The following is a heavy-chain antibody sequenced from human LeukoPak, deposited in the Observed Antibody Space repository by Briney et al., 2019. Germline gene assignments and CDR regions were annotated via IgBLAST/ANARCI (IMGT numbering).Heavy chain of an antibody. CDR1: GFSFSSCA. J-gene: IGHJ4*02. CDR2: IRYDGSNK. Sequence: GGSLRLSCAASGFSFSSCAMHGVRQAPGKGLEWVAFIRYDGSNKYYADSVKGRFTISRDNSKNTLYLQMNSLRAEDTAVYYCAKGYCSGGNCYNFDYWGQGALVTVSS. V-gene: IGHV3-30*02. D-gene: IGHD2-15*01. CDR3: AKGYCSGGNCYNFDY.